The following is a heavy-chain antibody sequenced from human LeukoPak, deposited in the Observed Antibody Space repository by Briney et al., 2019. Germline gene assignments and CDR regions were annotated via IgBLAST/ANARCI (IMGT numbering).Heavy chain of an antibody. Sequence: GESLKISCKGSGYSFTSYWIGWVRQMPGKGLEWMGIIYPGDSDTRYSPSFQGQVTISADKSISTVYLQWSSLKASDTAMYYCARLAFCTNAVCFSNYYYSMDVWGRGTTVTVSS. CDR1: GYSFTSYW. J-gene: IGHJ6*03. CDR3: ARLAFCTNAVCFSNYYYSMDV. D-gene: IGHD2-8*01. V-gene: IGHV5-51*03. CDR2: IYPGDSDT.